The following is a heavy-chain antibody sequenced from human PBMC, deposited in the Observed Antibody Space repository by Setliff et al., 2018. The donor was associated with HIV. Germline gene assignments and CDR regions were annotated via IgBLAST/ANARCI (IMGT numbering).Heavy chain of an antibody. D-gene: IGHD3-10*01. Sequence: ASVKVSCKASGYTFTKYAMHWVRQAPGQRLEWMGWISGYDGNTNHAQKLQGRVTMTTDTFTSTAYTELRSLRSDDTAVYYCARGSSGFRSGSYYNTFIDYWGQGTLVTVSS. CDR1: GYTFTKYA. CDR3: ARGSSGFRSGSYYNTFIDY. V-gene: IGHV1-18*01. CDR2: ISGYDGNT. J-gene: IGHJ4*02.